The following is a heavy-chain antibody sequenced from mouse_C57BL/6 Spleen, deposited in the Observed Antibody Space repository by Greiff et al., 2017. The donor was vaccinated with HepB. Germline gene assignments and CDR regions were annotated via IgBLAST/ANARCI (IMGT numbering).Heavy chain of an antibody. J-gene: IGHJ3*01. CDR3: ARSDCSNHDPLAY. CDR1: GYTFTSYW. CDR2: IYPSDSET. V-gene: IGHV1-61*01. Sequence: VQLQQSGAELVRPGSSVKLSCKASGYTFTSYWMDWVKQRPGQGLEWIGNIYPSDSETHYNQKFKDKATLTVDKSSSTAYMQLSSLTSEDSAVYYCARSDCSNHDPLAYWGQRTLVTVSA. D-gene: IGHD2-5*01.